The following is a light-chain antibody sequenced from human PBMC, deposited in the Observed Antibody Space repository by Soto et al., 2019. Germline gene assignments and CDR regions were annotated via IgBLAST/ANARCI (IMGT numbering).Light chain of an antibody. CDR3: IAYAGSNNLNV. J-gene: IGLJ1*01. CDR1: SSDVGGYTY. CDR2: EVS. Sequence: QSALTQPPSASGSPGQSVTISCTGTSSDVGGYTYVSWYQQHPGKAPKLMIYEVSKRPSGVPDRFSGSKSGNTASLTVSGLQAEDEADDYCIAYAGSNNLNVFGTGTKLTVL. V-gene: IGLV2-8*01.